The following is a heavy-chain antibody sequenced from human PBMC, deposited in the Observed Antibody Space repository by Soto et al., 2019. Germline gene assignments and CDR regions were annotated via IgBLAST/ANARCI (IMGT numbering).Heavy chain of an antibody. CDR2: VSLEGSTT. CDR1: GFTFSRHW. D-gene: IGHD5-18*01. J-gene: IGHJ4*02. V-gene: IGHV3-74*01. CDR3: ARGVEGYGGPELDY. Sequence: EVQLVESGVGLVQPGGSLRLSCAASGFTFSRHWMHWVRLAPGKGPGGVSRVSLEGSTTTYADCVKGRFTISRDNAKNTLDLQMNSLRVEDTDVDFCARGVEGYGGPELDYWGQGTLVSVSS.